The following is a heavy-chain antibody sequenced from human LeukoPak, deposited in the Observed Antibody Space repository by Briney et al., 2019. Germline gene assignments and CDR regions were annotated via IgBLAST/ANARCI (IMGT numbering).Heavy chain of an antibody. CDR2: IYYSGST. V-gene: IGHV4-34*01. Sequence: SETLSFTGVVYGGSFSGYYWSWIRQPPGKGLEWIGSIYYSGSTYYNPSLKSRITISVDTSKNQFSLKLSSVTAADTAVYYCARGATDVGGLFDYWGQGTLVTVSS. CDR3: ARGATDVGGLFDY. J-gene: IGHJ4*02. CDR1: GGSFSGYY. D-gene: IGHD1-26*01.